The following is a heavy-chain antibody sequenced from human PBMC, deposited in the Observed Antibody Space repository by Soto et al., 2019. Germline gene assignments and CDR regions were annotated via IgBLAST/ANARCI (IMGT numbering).Heavy chain of an antibody. D-gene: IGHD3-22*01. CDR2: INPATGDT. V-gene: IGHV1-3*01. CDR3: ARAAGRSKLLPYYFDP. Sequence: QVELVQSGAEVKKPGSSVKVSCQASGYVFTTSAIHWVRQAPGQSLEWMGWINPATGDTKYSQNVRGRVTFALDTSATTAYLDLRSLASHDTAVYYCARAAGRSKLLPYYFDPWGQGTLVTVSS. J-gene: IGHJ5*02. CDR1: GYVFTTSA.